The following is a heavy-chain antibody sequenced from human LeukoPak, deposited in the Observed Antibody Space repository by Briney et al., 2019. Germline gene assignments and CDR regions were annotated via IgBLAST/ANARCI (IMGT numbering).Heavy chain of an antibody. CDR3: ARDSTRGTRMKKRWFGESLGMRNSNYYYYGMDV. CDR2: ISTNGGRT. CDR1: GFTFSSYA. V-gene: IGHV3-64*01. Sequence: PGGSLRISCAASGFTFSSYAMHWVRQASGKGLEYVSTISTNGGRTYYANSVKGRFTISRDNSKNTLYLQMNSLRAEDTAVYYCARDSTRGTRMKKRWFGESLGMRNSNYYYYGMDVWGQGTTVTVSS. J-gene: IGHJ6*02. D-gene: IGHD3-10*01.